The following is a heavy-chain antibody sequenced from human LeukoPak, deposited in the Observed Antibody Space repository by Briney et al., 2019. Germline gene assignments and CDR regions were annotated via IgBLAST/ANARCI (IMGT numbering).Heavy chain of an antibody. Sequence: GASVKVSCKASGGTFSSYAISWVRQAPGQGLEWMGGIIPIFGTANYAQKFQGRVTITADESTSTAYMELSSLRSEDTAVYYCARYPNHYYGMDVWGQGTTVTVSS. J-gene: IGHJ6*02. CDR1: GGTFSSYA. CDR3: ARYPNHYYGMDV. V-gene: IGHV1-69*13. CDR2: IIPIFGTA.